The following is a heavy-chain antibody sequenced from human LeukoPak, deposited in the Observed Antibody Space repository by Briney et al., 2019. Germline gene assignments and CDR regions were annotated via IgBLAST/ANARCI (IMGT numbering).Heavy chain of an antibody. CDR1: GGSISSYY. V-gene: IGHV4-59*01. CDR2: IYYSGGT. D-gene: IGHD1-20*01. CDR3: ASTITGITEYFQH. J-gene: IGHJ1*01. Sequence: PSETLSLTCTVSGGSISSYYWSWIRRPPGQGLEWIGYIYYSGGTNYNPSLKSRVTISVDTSKNQFSLKLSSVTAADTAVYYCASTITGITEYFQHWGQGTLVTVSS.